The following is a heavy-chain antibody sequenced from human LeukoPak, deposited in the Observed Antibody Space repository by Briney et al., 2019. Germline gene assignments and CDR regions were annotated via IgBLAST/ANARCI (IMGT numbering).Heavy chain of an antibody. CDR2: IYYSGST. D-gene: IGHD1-14*01. J-gene: IGHJ4*02. V-gene: IGHV4-59*01. CDR3: ARRTSSTGLNYFDY. Sequence: SETLSLTCTVSGGSISSYYWSWIRQPPGKGLEWIGYIYYSGSTNYNPSLKSRVTISVDTSKNQFSLKLSSVTAADTAVYYCARRTSSTGLNYFDYWGQGTLVTVSS. CDR1: GGSISSYY.